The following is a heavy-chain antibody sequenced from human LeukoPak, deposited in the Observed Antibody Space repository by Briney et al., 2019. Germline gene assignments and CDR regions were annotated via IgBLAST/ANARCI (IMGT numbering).Heavy chain of an antibody. CDR1: SGSISSGGYY. J-gene: IGHJ4*02. D-gene: IGHD6-13*01. CDR3: AKGRPAAGQYYFDY. Sequence: PSETLSLTCTVSSGSISSGGYYWSWIRQLSGKGLEWIGSTSYSGTTYYNPSLKSRVTISLDTSKNQFSLKLTSVSAADTAVYYCAKGRPAAGQYYFDYWGQGTLVTVSS. V-gene: IGHV4-31*03. CDR2: TSYSGTT.